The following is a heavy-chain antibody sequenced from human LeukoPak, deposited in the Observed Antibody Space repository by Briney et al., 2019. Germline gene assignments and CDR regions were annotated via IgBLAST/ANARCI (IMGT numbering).Heavy chain of an antibody. CDR1: GFSLSTSGVG. V-gene: IGHV2-5*02. Sequence: SGPTLVEPTKTLTLTCTFSGFSLSTSGVGVGWIGQPPEKDLEWLALINWDDDKRYSPSLKSRLTITKDTSKNQVVLIMTNMDPVDTATYYCARRRSSTWYFDFWGQGTLLTVSS. D-gene: IGHD6-13*01. CDR3: ARRRSSTWYFDF. CDR2: INWDDDK. J-gene: IGHJ4*02.